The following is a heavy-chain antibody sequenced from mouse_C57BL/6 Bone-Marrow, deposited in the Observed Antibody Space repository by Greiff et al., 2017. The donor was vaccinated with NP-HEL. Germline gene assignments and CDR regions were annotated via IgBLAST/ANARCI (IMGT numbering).Heavy chain of an antibody. V-gene: IGHV1-64*01. J-gene: IGHJ2*01. CDR2: IHPNSGST. CDR3: AREGYDYDKDY. CDR1: GYTFTSYW. Sequence: QVHVKQPGAELVKPGASVKLSCKASGYTFTSYWMHWVKQRPGQGLEWIGMIHPNSGSTNYNEKFKSKATLTVDKSSSTAYMQLSSLTSEDSAVYYCAREGYDYDKDYWGQGTTLTVSS. D-gene: IGHD2-4*01.